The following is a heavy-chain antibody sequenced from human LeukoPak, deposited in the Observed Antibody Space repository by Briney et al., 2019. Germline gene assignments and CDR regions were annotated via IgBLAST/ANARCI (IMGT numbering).Heavy chain of an antibody. D-gene: IGHD6-13*01. J-gene: IGHJ5*02. CDR1: GGSISSDDYY. CDR2: IYATGST. Sequence: SQTLSLTCSVSGGSISSDDYYWNWIRQPAGKGLEWIGRIGHIYATGSTNYNPSLKSRVTISVDTSKNQFSLNLSSVTAADTAVYYCARELPGIAAAGEVWIRWFDPWGQGTLVTVSS. V-gene: IGHV4-61*02. CDR3: ARELPGIAAAGEVWIRWFDP.